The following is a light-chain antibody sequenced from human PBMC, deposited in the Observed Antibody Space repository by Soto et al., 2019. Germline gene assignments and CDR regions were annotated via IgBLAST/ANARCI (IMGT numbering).Light chain of an antibody. CDR2: WAS. CDR1: QNVLYSSNNKNY. V-gene: IGKV4-1*01. CDR3: QQYYATPFT. Sequence: DIVMTQSADSLAVSLGERATINCKSSQNVLYSSNNKNYLAWYQQKPGQPPKLLLYWASTRESGVPDRFSGSGSGTDFSLTISSLQAEDVAVYYCQQYYATPFTFGPGTKVDI. J-gene: IGKJ3*01.